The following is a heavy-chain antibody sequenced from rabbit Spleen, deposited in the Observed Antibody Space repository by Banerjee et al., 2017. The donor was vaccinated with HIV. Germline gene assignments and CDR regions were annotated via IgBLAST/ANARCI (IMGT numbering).Heavy chain of an antibody. CDR3: ARARYGRSDGWYFEAFDP. CDR1: GFTISSSYY. V-gene: IGHV1S40*01. D-gene: IGHD6-1*01. CDR2: IYTGSSGST. Sequence: QSLEESGGGLVQPEGSLALTCKASGFTISSSYYMCWVRQAPGKGLEWIACIYTGSSGSTYYASWAKGRFTITRSTSLNTVTLQLNSLTAADTATYFCARARYGRSDGWYFEAFDPWGPGTLVTVS. J-gene: IGHJ2*01.